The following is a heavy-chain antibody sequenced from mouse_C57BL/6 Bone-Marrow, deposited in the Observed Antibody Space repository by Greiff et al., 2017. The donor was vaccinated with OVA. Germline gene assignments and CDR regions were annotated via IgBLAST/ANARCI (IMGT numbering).Heavy chain of an antibody. V-gene: IGHV5-6*01. D-gene: IGHD1-1*01. CDR1: GFTFSSYG. CDR3: ARHGDYGRFFDY. Sequence: EVKLVESGGDLVKPGGSLKLSCAASGFTFSSYGMSWVRQTPDKRLEWVATISSGGSYTYYPDSVKGRFTIARDNAKNTLYLQMSSLKSEDTAMYDCARHGDYGRFFDYWGQGTTLTVSS. J-gene: IGHJ2*01. CDR2: ISSGGSYT.